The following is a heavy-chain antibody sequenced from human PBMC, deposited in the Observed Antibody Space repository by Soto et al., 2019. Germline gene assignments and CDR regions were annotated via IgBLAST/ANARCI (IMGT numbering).Heavy chain of an antibody. J-gene: IGHJ4*02. Sequence: QVQLVQSGAEVKKPGASVKVSCKASGYAFTCFNIHWVRQAPGQRLEWMGWINAGNGNTKYSQKFQGRVTFTRDTSANTAYMELSSLISEDTAVYYCARPKDYDDCLDLWGQVTLVTVYS. CDR2: INAGNGNT. CDR1: GYAFTCFN. V-gene: IGHV1-3*01. CDR3: ARPKDYDDCLDL. D-gene: IGHD3-22*01.